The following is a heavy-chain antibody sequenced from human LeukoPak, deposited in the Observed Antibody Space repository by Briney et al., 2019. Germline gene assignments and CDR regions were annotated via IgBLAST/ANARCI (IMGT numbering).Heavy chain of an antibody. D-gene: IGHD1-26*01. CDR3: ARGGSGSQRKGHYYYYMDV. CDR2: IYYSGST. CDR1: GGSIRSSY. Sequence: SETLSLTCTVSGGSIRSSYWSWIRQPPRKGLEWIGYIYYSGSTNYNPSLKSRVTISVDTSKNQFSLKLSSVTAADTAVYYCARGGSGSQRKGHYYYYMDVWGKGTTVTVSS. V-gene: IGHV4-59*01. J-gene: IGHJ6*03.